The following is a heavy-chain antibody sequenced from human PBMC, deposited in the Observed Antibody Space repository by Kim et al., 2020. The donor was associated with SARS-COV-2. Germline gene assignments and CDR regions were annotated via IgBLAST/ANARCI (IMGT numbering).Heavy chain of an antibody. CDR3: ARLRDGVTTYDS. V-gene: IGHV3-7*01. D-gene: IGHD4-17*01. J-gene: IGHJ4*02. Sequence: YFLAAVRGRSTISRDNAESSLYLQMNSLRVEDTAFYYCARLRDGVTTYDSWGQGTLVTVSS.